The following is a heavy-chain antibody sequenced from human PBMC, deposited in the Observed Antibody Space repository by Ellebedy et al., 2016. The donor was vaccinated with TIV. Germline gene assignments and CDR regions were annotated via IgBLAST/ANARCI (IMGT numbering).Heavy chain of an antibody. CDR1: GGSFSGYY. Sequence: SETLSLXCAVYGGSFSGYYWSWIRQPPGKGLEWIGYIYYSGSTNYNPSLKSRVTISVDTSKNQFSLKLSSVTAADTAVYYCARGRPRGTIFGVVISKYYYMDVWGKGTTVTVSS. CDR3: ARGRPRGTIFGVVISKYYYMDV. V-gene: IGHV4-59*12. J-gene: IGHJ6*03. D-gene: IGHD3-3*01. CDR2: IYYSGST.